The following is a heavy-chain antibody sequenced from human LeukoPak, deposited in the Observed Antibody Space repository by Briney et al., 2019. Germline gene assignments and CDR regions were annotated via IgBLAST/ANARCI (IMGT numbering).Heavy chain of an antibody. J-gene: IGHJ4*02. Sequence: ASVKVSCKASGYTFIGYYMQWVRQAPGQGPEWMGWINPDSGGTNYAQKFQGRVTMTRDTSISTAYMELRRLRSDDTAVYYCARVGRDVDIVATWIYYFDYWGQGTLVTVSS. V-gene: IGHV1-2*02. D-gene: IGHD5-12*01. CDR3: ARVGRDVDIVATWIYYFDY. CDR2: INPDSGGT. CDR1: GYTFIGYY.